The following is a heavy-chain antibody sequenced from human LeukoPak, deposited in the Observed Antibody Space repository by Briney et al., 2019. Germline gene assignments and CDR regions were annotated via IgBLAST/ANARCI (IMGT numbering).Heavy chain of an antibody. D-gene: IGHD3-22*01. J-gene: IGHJ4*02. CDR1: GSSISSYY. V-gene: IGHV4-59*01. CDR3: ARVTGYMIEDYFDY. Sequence: PSETLSLTCTVSGSSISSYYWSWIRQPPGKGLEWMGYIYYSGSNNYNPSLKSRVTISVKTSKNQFSLKLSSVTAADTAVYYCARVTGYMIEDYFDYWGQGTLVTVSS. CDR2: IYYSGSN.